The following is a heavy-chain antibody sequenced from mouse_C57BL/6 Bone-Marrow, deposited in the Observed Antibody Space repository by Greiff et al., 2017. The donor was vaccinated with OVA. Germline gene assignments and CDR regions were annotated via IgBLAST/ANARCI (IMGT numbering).Heavy chain of an antibody. J-gene: IGHJ2*01. V-gene: IGHV1-63*01. Sequence: QVQLQQSGAELVRPGTSVKMSCKASGYTLPNYWLGWAKQRPGHGLEWIGDIYPGGGYTKSNEKFKGKSTLTADNSSSTAYMQFSSLTSEYSAIYYCARWFIYDVYFSFDYWGQGTTLTVSS. CDR2: IYPGGGYT. CDR1: GYTLPNYW. D-gene: IGHD2-3*01. CDR3: ARWFIYDVYFSFDY.